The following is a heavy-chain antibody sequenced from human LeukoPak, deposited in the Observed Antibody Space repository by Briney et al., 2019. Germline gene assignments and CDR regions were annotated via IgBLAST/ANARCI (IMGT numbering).Heavy chain of an antibody. J-gene: IGHJ1*01. CDR2: VYDSGGT. D-gene: IGHD6-13*01. CDR3: ARQEAAVLFFQH. Sequence: PSETLSLTCTVSGGSIGGDYWSWIRQPPGKGLEWIAYVYDSGGTNYNPSLKSRVTVSVDTSKNQFSLTLSSVTAADTAVYYCARQEAAVLFFQHWGQGTLVTVSS. CDR1: GGSIGGDY. V-gene: IGHV4-59*01.